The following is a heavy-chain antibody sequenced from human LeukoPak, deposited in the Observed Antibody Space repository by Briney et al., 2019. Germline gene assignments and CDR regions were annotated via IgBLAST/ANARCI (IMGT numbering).Heavy chain of an antibody. D-gene: IGHD2-15*01. CDR1: GFTFSSYA. J-gene: IGHJ4*02. CDR2: ISGGGGST. Sequence: GGSLRLSCAASGFTFSSYAMSWVRQAPGKGLEWVLAISGGGGSTYYADSVKGRFTISRDNSKNTLYLQMNSLRAEDTAVYYCAKDPRIYCSGGSCYSDYWGQGTLVTVSS. CDR3: AKDPRIYCSGGSCYSDY. V-gene: IGHV3-23*01.